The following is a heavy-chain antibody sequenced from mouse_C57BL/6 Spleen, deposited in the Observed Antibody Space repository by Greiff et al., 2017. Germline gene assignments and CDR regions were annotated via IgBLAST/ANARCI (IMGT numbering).Heavy chain of an antibody. D-gene: IGHD2-4*01. CDR1: GFTFSNYW. V-gene: IGHV6-3*01. CDR3: TEGDYDDY. CDR2: IRLKSDNYAT. J-gene: IGHJ2*01. Sequence: EVQLKESGGGLVQPGGSMKLSCVASGFTFSNYWMNWVRQSPEKGLEWVAQIRLKSDNYATHYAESVKGRFTISRDDSKSSVYLQMNNLRAEDTGIYYCTEGDYDDYWGQGTTLTVSS.